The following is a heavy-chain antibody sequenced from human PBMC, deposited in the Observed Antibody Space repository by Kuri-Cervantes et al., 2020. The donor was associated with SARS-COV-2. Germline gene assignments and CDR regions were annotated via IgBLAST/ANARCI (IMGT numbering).Heavy chain of an antibody. CDR3: ARTIAAAPPYYYYYGMDV. CDR1: GGSISSYY. CDR2: IYYSGRT. J-gene: IGHJ6*02. D-gene: IGHD6-13*01. Sequence: SETLSLTCTVPGGSISSYYWSWIRQPPGKGLEWIGYIYYSGRTNYNPSLKSRVTISVDTSKNQFSLKLSSVTAADTAVYYCARTIAAAPPYYYYYGMDVWGQGTTVTVSS. V-gene: IGHV4-59*01.